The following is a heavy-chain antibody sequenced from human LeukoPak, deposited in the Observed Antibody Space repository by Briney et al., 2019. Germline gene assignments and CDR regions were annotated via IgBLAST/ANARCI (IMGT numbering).Heavy chain of an antibody. CDR2: INPNSGGT. V-gene: IGHV1-2*06. CDR1: GYTFTGYC. J-gene: IGHJ5*02. Sequence: ASVKVSCKASGYTFTGYCLHWLRQAPGQGLEWMGRINPNSGGTNYAQKFQDRVTMTRDTSISTAYMELSGLRSDDTAVYYCARCYDSSASSWFDPWGQGTLVTVSS. D-gene: IGHD3-22*01. CDR3: ARCYDSSASSWFDP.